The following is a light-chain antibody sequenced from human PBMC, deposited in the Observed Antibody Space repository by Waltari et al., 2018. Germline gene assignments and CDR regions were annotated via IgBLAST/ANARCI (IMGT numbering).Light chain of an antibody. CDR1: EIVLYSSNNKNH. CDR2: WAS. Sequence: DIVMTQSPESLAVSLGERATINCKTSEIVLYSSNNKNHLAWYQQKPGQPPKLLIYWASTRKSGVPDRFSGSGSETDFTLTVSSLQAEDVAVYYCQQYYNTPLTFGGGTKVEIK. J-gene: IGKJ4*01. V-gene: IGKV4-1*01. CDR3: QQYYNTPLT.